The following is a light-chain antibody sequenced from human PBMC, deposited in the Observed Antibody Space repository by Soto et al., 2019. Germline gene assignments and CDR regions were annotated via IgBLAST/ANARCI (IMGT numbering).Light chain of an antibody. CDR3: QHYKSYLRT. Sequence: DIQMTQSPSTLSASVGDRVTITCRASQTISSWLAWYQQKPGKAPKLLIYAASTLESGVSSRFSGRGSGTEFTLTINSLQPEDFATYYCQHYKSYLRTFGQGTKVEIK. V-gene: IGKV1-5*01. CDR1: QTISSW. J-gene: IGKJ1*01. CDR2: AAS.